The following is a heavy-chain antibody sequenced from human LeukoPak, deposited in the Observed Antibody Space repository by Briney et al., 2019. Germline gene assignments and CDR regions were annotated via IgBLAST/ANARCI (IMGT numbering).Heavy chain of an antibody. J-gene: IGHJ4*02. Sequence: GGSLRLSCAASGFTFSDYYMDWVRQAPGKGLEWVANIKYDGSEKYYVDSVRGRFTISRDNARNSLYLQMNSLTPEDTAVYFCAKDCSGGSCYDYWGQGTLVTASS. CDR3: AKDCSGGSCYDY. CDR1: GFTFSDYY. D-gene: IGHD2-15*01. CDR2: IKYDGSEK. V-gene: IGHV3-7*04.